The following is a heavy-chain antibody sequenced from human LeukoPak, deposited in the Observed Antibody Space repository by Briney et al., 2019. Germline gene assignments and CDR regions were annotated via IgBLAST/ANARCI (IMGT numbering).Heavy chain of an antibody. V-gene: IGHV4-59*01. D-gene: IGHD5-24*01. Sequence: PSETLSLTCAVSGGSISNTDHWNWVRQPPGTGLEWIGYIYYSGSTNYNPSLKSRVTISGDTSKNQFSLKLSSVTAADTAVYYCARGDGYNEGYFDYWGQGTLVTVSS. J-gene: IGHJ4*02. CDR3: ARGDGYNEGYFDY. CDR1: GGSISNTDH. CDR2: IYYSGST.